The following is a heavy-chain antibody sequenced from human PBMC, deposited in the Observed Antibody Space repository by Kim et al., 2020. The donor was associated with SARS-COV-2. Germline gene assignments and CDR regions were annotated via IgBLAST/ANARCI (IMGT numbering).Heavy chain of an antibody. J-gene: IGHJ4*02. CDR3: ALGDNYGSTGYFLY. Sequence: ASVKVSCKTSGYMFTTYGINWVRQAPGQGLEWMGWISGHNGRTNYAQKFQGRVTMTTDTSTTTAYMELRSLTSDDMAVYYCALGDNYGSTGYFLYWGQGTLVTVSS. D-gene: IGHD3-9*01. CDR2: ISGHNGRT. CDR1: GYMFTTYG. V-gene: IGHV1-18*03.